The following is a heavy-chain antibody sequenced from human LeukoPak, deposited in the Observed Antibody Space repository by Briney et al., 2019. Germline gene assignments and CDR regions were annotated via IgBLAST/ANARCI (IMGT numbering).Heavy chain of an antibody. V-gene: IGHV1-69*01. J-gene: IGHJ3*02. D-gene: IGHD2-21*02. CDR3: ARSYDCGGDCFEAFDI. CDR1: GGTFSNYP. Sequence: GSPVKVSCKASGGTFSNYPISWVRQTPGQGLEWMGGIIPIFDTGNYAQKFQGRVTITADQSTSTAYMELSSLRSEDTAVYFCARSYDCGGDCFEAFDIWGQGTMVTVSS. CDR2: IIPIFDTG.